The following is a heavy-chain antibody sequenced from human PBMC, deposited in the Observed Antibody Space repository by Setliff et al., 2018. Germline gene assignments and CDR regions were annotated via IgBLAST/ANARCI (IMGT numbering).Heavy chain of an antibody. CDR3: ARLRKDYGDYYYFDY. V-gene: IGHV3-21*01. J-gene: IGHJ4*02. D-gene: IGHD4-17*01. Sequence: GGSLRLSCVGSGFTFGTYTMNWIRQAPGKGLEWVSRINSDGNNITYADSVKGRFTISRDNVKNSLYLQMNSLRAEDTAVYYCARLRKDYGDYYYFDYWGQGTLVTVSS. CDR2: INSDGNNI. CDR1: GFTFGTYT.